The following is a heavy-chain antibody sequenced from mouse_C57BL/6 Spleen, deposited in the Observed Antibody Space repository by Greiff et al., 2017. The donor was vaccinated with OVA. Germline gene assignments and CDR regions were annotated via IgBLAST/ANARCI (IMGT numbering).Heavy chain of an antibody. CDR2: IDPETGGT. J-gene: IGHJ2*01. V-gene: IGHV1-15*01. D-gene: IGHD1-1*01. Sequence: QVQLKESGAELVRPGASVTLSCKASGYTFTDYEMHWVKQTPVHGLEWIGAIDPETGGTAYNQKFKGKAILTADKSSSTAYMELRSLTSEDSAVYYCTRYYGSHFDYWGQGTTLTVSS. CDR3: TRYYGSHFDY. CDR1: GYTFTDYE.